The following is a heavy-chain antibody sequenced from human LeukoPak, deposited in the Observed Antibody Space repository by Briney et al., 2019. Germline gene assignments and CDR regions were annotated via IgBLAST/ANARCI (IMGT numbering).Heavy chain of an antibody. CDR3: ARERSSSGGHSWFDP. V-gene: IGHV4-39*07. CDR1: GGYIITSGHY. Sequence: PSETLSLTCTVSGGYIITSGHYWGWLRQPPGKGLEWIGSIYYTGVTSTNPFFRSRMSISVDTSKNQFSLNLTSVTAADAAVYCARERSSSGGHSWFDPWGQGTLVTVSS. CDR2: IYYTGVT. J-gene: IGHJ5*02. D-gene: IGHD4-23*01.